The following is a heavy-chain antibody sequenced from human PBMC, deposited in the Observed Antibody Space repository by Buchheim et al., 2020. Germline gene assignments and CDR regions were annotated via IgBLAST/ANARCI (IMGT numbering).Heavy chain of an antibody. D-gene: IGHD3-16*02. J-gene: IGHJ4*02. CDR1: GGSISSYY. CDR3: ASSQFGGVIPRY. V-gene: IGHV4-59*01. CDR2: IYYSGST. Sequence: QVQLQESGPGLVKPSETLSLTCTVSGGSISSYYWSWIRQPPGKGLEWIGYIYYSGSTNYNPSLKRRVTISVDTSKNQFSLKLSSVTAADTAVYYCASSQFGGVIPRYWGQGTL.